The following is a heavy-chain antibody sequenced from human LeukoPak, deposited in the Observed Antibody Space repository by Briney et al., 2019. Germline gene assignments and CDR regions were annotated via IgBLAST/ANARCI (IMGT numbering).Heavy chain of an antibody. Sequence: SETLSLTCTVSGGSISSYYWSWIRQPPGKGLEWIGYIYYSGSTNYNPSLKSRVTISVDTSKNQFSLKPSSVTAADTAVYYCARVFGRIDYWGQGTLVTVSS. CDR2: IYYSGST. V-gene: IGHV4-59*01. CDR3: ARVFGRIDY. CDR1: GGSISSYY. D-gene: IGHD3-16*01. J-gene: IGHJ4*02.